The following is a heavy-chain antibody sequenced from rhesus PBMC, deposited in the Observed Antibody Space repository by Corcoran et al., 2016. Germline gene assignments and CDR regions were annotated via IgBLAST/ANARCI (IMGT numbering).Heavy chain of an antibody. CDR2: INSGGGST. CDR3: AKDLGYCSGGVCYDY. Sequence: EVQLVEFGGGLAKPGGSLGLSWEGAGFTSRRYWVNGARQTPGKGLEWISAINSGGGSTYYADSVKCRFTISRDNSKNTLSLQMNSLRAEDTAVYYCAKDLGYCSGGVCYDYWGQGVLVTVSS. J-gene: IGHJ4*01. CDR1: GFTSRRYW. D-gene: IGHD2-39*02. V-gene: IGHV3S42*01.